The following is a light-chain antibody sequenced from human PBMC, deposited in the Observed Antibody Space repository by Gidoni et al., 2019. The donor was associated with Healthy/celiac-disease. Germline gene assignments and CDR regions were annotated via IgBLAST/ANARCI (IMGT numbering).Light chain of an antibody. Sequence: DIQMTQSPSALSASLGDRVTITCRASQSISSYLNWYQKKPGKAPKLLIYAASSLKSGVPPMFSGSGSGTYFTLTISSLQAEDFATYYCQQSYSTPRTFGQGTKVEIK. V-gene: IGKV1-39*01. CDR3: QQSYSTPRT. J-gene: IGKJ1*01. CDR2: AAS. CDR1: QSISSY.